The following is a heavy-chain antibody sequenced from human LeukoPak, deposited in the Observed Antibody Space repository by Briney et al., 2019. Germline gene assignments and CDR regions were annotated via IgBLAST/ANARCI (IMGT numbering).Heavy chain of an antibody. D-gene: IGHD3-16*02. Sequence: SETLSLTCTVSGGSISSSSYYWGWIRQPPGKGLEWIGSIYYSGSTYYNPSLKSRVTISVDTSKNQFSLKLSSVTAADTAVYYCARLRNYDYVWGSYRFRPVALDIWGQGTMVTVSS. CDR1: GGSISSSSYY. J-gene: IGHJ3*02. V-gene: IGHV4-39*07. CDR2: IYYSGST. CDR3: ARLRNYDYVWGSYRFRPVALDI.